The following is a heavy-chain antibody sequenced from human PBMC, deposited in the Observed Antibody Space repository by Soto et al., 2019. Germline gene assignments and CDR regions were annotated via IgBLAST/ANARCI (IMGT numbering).Heavy chain of an antibody. J-gene: IGHJ4*02. CDR2: INGGGDST. V-gene: IGHV3-23*01. D-gene: IGHD3-9*01. CDR1: GFTFSRYA. Sequence: EVQLLESGGGLAQPGGSLRLSCAASGFTFSRYAMTWVRQSPGKELEWVATINGGGDSTYYADSVKGRFTISRDSSKNTLSLQMNSLRAEDTAVYYCANDILTGYYISFDYWGQGTLVSVSS. CDR3: ANDILTGYYISFDY.